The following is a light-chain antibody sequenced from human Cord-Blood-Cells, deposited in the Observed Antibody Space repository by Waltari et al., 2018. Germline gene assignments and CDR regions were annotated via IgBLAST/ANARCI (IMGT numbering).Light chain of an antibody. CDR2: KAS. V-gene: IGKV1-5*03. J-gene: IGKJ1*01. CDR1: QSISSW. CDR3: HQGT. Sequence: DIQMTQSPSTLSASVGDRVTITCRASQSISSWLAWYQQKPGKAPKLLIYKASSLESGVPSRFSGSGSGTEFTLTISSLQPDDFATYYCHQGTSGQGTKVEIK.